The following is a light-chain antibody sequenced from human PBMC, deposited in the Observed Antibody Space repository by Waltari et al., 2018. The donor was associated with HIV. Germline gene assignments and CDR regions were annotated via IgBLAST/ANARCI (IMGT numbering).Light chain of an antibody. J-gene: IGLJ2*01. V-gene: IGLV1-44*01. CDR2: RSD. Sequence: QSVLTQPPSASGTPGQRVTISCSGTSSNIGSSPVNWYQQLAGSAPTLLIYRSDLRPSGVPDRFSGSKSATSASLAISGLQSGDEATYYCASWDDSLNGVIFGGGTELTVL. CDR1: SSNIGSSP. CDR3: ASWDDSLNGVI.